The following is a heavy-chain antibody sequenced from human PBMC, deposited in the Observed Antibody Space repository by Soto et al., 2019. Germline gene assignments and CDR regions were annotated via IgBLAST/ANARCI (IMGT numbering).Heavy chain of an antibody. J-gene: IGHJ4*02. CDR1: GGTFSSYT. Sequence: SVKVSCKASGGTFSSYTISWVRQAPGQGLEWMGRIIPILGIANYAQKFQGRVTITADKSTSTAYMDLNRLRSDDTAVYYCARGRRDYSGYYGYYFDYWGQGTLVTVSS. D-gene: IGHD3-22*01. V-gene: IGHV1-69*02. CDR3: ARGRRDYSGYYGYYFDY. CDR2: IIPILGIA.